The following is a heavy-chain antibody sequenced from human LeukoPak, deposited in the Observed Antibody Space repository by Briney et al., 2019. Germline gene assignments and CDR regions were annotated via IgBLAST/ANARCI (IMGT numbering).Heavy chain of an antibody. CDR1: GFTFSSYA. CDR3: AKGGIFGVVITYNWFDP. Sequence: GGSLRLSRAASGFTFSSYAMSWVRQAPGKGLEWVSAISGGGGSTFYADSVKGRFTISRDNSKNTLYLQMNSLRAEDTAVYYCAKGGIFGVVITYNWFDPWGQGTLVTVSS. V-gene: IGHV3-23*01. D-gene: IGHD3-3*01. CDR2: ISGGGGST. J-gene: IGHJ5*02.